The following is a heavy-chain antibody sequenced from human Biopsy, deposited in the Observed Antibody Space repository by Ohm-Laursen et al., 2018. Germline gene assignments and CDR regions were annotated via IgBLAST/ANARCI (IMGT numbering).Heavy chain of an antibody. V-gene: IGHV3-43*01. CDR1: GFTFDDYS. J-gene: IGHJ6*02. CDR2: ISWNGGTT. D-gene: IGHD3-16*01. Sequence: SLRLSCSASGFTFDDYSMYWVRQAPGKGLEWLTLISWNGGTTYYANSVKGRFTISRDNSKNTLYLQMNSLRPEDTAVYYCAKDWFPYADYARAHGVDVWGQGTTVTVPS. CDR3: AKDWFPYADYARAHGVDV.